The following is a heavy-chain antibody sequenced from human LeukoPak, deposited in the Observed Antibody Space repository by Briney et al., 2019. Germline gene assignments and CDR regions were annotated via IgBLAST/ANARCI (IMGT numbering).Heavy chain of an antibody. J-gene: IGHJ4*02. Sequence: QPGGSLRLSCAASGFPFSKYGMYWVRQAPGKGLEWVAYIQFDENNKYCTDSVKGRFTISRDNSRNTLFLQMNSLRPEDAAVYYCAKPTSGTAPRPLDYWGRGTLVTVSS. CDR1: GFPFSKYG. CDR3: AKPTSGTAPRPLDY. CDR2: IQFDENNK. D-gene: IGHD1-26*01. V-gene: IGHV3-30*02.